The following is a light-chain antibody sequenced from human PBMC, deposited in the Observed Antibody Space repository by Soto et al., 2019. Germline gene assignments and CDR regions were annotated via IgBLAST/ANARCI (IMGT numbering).Light chain of an antibody. CDR2: DAS. V-gene: IGKV1-5*01. Sequence: DIQMTQSPSTLSASVGDRVAITCRASQDISKWLAWYQQKPGKPPKLLIYDASGLDSGVPSRFSGSGYGTEFTLTISGLQPEDFATFYCQQYDSFPWTFGPGSKVDIK. J-gene: IGKJ1*01. CDR1: QDISKW. CDR3: QQYDSFPWT.